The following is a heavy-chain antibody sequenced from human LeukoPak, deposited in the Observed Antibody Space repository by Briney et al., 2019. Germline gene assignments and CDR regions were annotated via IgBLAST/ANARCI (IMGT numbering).Heavy chain of an antibody. CDR3: ARPISGWTDY. CDR2: IYSGGST. D-gene: IGHD6-19*01. J-gene: IGHJ4*02. CDR1: GFTVSSNY. V-gene: IGHV3-66*04. Sequence: GGSLRLSCAASGFTVSSNYMSWVRQAPGKGLEWVSVIYSGGSTYYADSVEGRFTISRDNSKNTLYLQMNSLGAEDTAVYYCARPISGWTDYWGQGTLVTVSS.